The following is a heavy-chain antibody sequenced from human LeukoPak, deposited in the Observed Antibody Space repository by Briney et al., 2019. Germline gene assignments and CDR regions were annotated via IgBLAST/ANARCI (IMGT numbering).Heavy chain of an antibody. CDR3: ARDGGDCSGDSCYVDY. CDR1: EFTFDDYG. J-gene: IGHJ4*02. Sequence: GGSLRLSCAAPEFTFDDYGMSWVPQAPGKGLEWVSSIKWNGGSKGYADSVKGRFTISRDNAKNSLYLQMNSLRAEDTALYYCARDGGDCSGDSCYVDYWGQGALVTVSS. V-gene: IGHV3-20*04. D-gene: IGHD2-15*01. CDR2: IKWNGGSK.